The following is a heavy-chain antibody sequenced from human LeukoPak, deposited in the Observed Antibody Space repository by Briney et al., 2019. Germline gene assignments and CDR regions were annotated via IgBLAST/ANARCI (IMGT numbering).Heavy chain of an antibody. CDR3: ARNYYASNGYYYYYYYMDV. CDR1: GVSFSGYY. V-gene: IGHV4-34*01. D-gene: IGHD3-22*01. CDR2: INHSGSP. Sequence: SETLSLTCSVYGVSFSGYYWSWIRQPPRKGLEWIGEINHSGSPYYNPSLKRRVTISVETSKNQIALKMRSVTAADTAAYYCARNYYASNGYYYYYYYMDVWGKGTTVTVSS. J-gene: IGHJ6*03.